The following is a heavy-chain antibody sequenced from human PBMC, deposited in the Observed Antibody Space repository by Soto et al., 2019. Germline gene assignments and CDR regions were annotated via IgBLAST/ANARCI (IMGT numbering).Heavy chain of an antibody. J-gene: IGHJ4*02. Sequence: VASVKVSWETCGYAFTSYDINWVQQATGQGLEWMGWMNPNSGNTGYAQKFQGRVTMTRNTSISTAYMELSSLRSEDTAVYYCARKQWLASSWGQRTPVTVTS. CDR1: GYAFTSYD. CDR2: MNPNSGNT. CDR3: ARKQWLASS. V-gene: IGHV1-8*01. D-gene: IGHD6-19*01.